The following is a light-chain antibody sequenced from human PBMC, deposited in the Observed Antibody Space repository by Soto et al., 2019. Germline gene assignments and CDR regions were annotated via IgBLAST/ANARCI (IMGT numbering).Light chain of an antibody. CDR3: QQYGSSGT. V-gene: IGKV3-20*01. CDR1: QSVSNNY. Sequence: EIVLTQSPATLSLSPGERATLSCRSSQSVSNNYLAWYQQEPGQAPRLLIYGASNRATGIPDRFSGSGSGTDFTLTISRLEPEDFAVYYCQQYGSSGTCGQGTKVDIK. CDR2: GAS. J-gene: IGKJ1*01.